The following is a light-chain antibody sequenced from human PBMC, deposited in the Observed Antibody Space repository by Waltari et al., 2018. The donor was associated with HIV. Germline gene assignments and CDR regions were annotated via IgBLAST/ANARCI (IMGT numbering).Light chain of an antibody. CDR2: DAS. CDR1: RDINKY. V-gene: IGKV1-33*01. CDR3: QQFDVLPIT. Sequence: DIQLTQSPSSLSASVGDSVTMTCQASRDINKYLNWFQHKPGKAPKLLIYDASSLETGVPAKFIGSGFGTDFTLTINNLQPEDVATYYCQQFDVLPITFGGGTKVE. J-gene: IGKJ4*01.